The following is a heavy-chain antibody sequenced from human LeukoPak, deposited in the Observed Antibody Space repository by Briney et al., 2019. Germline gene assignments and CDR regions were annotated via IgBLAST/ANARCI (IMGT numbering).Heavy chain of an antibody. D-gene: IGHD4-17*01. CDR3: ARGVSTVFNPVDY. V-gene: IGHV3-48*01. Sequence: GGSLRLSCVASGFTFSSYGMNWVRQAPGKGLEWISYISSSSSTVYYTDSVRGRFSVSRDNAKNSVYLQMNSLRVEDTAVYYCARGVSTVFNPVDYWGQGTLVTVSS. J-gene: IGHJ4*02. CDR1: GFTFSSYG. CDR2: ISSSSSTV.